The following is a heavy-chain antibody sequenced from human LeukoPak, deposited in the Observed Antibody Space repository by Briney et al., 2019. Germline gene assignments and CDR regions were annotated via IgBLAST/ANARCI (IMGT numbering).Heavy chain of an antibody. CDR1: GGSFSGYY. D-gene: IGHD1-7*01. Sequence: SETLSLTCAVYGGSFSGYYWSWIRQPPGKGLEWIGETNHSGSTNYNPSLKSRVTISVDTSKNQFSLKLSSVTAADTAVYYCARGRAELELRANFDYWGQGTLVTVSS. CDR3: ARGRAELELRANFDY. V-gene: IGHV4-34*01. CDR2: TNHSGST. J-gene: IGHJ4*02.